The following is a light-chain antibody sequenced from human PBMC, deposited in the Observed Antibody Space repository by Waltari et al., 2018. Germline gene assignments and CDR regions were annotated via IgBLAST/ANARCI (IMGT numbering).Light chain of an antibody. V-gene: IGKV3-20*01. CDR3: QQYGSSPRYT. Sequence: EIVLTQSPGTLSLSPGERATLSCRASQSVSSRYLAWYQQKPGQAPRLLIFGASSRATGSPDRFSGSGSGTDFTLTISRLEPEDFAVYYCQQYGSSPRYTFGQGTKVEIK. CDR2: GAS. J-gene: IGKJ2*01. CDR1: QSVSSRY.